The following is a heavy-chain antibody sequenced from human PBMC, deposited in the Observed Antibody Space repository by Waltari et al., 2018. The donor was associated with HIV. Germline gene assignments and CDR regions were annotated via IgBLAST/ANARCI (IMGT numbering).Heavy chain of an antibody. CDR3: ARGSRIWELDP. CDR2: SNVHTCKF. J-gene: IGHJ5*02. D-gene: IGHD1-26*01. CDR1: AYNFPNFG. Sequence: QAHLVQSGAEVKKPGASVKLSCRPSAYNFPNFGISWLRQAPGKGLEWLGWSNVHTCKFNYQQKFRGRVTMTTDTSTNTAYMELTSLKSDDTAVYYCARGSRIWELDPWGQGTLVTVSS. V-gene: IGHV1-18*01.